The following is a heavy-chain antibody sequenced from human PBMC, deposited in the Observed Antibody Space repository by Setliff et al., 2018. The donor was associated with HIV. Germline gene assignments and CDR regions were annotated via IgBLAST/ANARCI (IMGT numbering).Heavy chain of an antibody. J-gene: IGHJ5*02. V-gene: IGHV4-39*01. CDR1: GGFASNSRYY. Sequence: SETLSLTCTASGGFASNSRYYWAWIRQPPGKGLEYIGSIHYNEKTYYNPSLKSRATISIDTSKNQFSLNLTSVTAADTAAYYCASRIYYYDSNNFLREEGFDPWGQGTLVTVSS. CDR3: ASRIYYYDSNNFLREEGFDP. D-gene: IGHD3-22*01. CDR2: IHYNEKT.